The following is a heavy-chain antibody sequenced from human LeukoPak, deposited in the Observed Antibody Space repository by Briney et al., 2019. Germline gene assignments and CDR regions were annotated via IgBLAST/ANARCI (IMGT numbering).Heavy chain of an antibody. Sequence: GASVKVSFKASVLTVTDYFIHWVRQAPGQGLEWMGWINPHNGGTNYAQNFRGRVTMTRATSINTVYMDLTRLTSDDTAIYYCTGHSSSSDGWFDPWGQGTLVTVSS. D-gene: IGHD6-6*01. CDR1: VLTVTDYF. V-gene: IGHV1-2*02. J-gene: IGHJ5*02. CDR2: INPHNGGT. CDR3: TGHSSSSDGWFDP.